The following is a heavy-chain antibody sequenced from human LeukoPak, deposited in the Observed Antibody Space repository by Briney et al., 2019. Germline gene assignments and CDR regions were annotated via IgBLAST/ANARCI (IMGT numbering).Heavy chain of an antibody. CDR3: ARYCSGGSCYDY. CDR2: ISYDGSNK. J-gene: IGHJ4*02. V-gene: IGHV3-30-3*01. CDR1: GFTFSSYA. Sequence: LPGGSLRLSCAASGFTFSSYAMHWVRQAPGKGLEWVAVISYDGSNKYYADSVKGRFTISRDNSKNTLYLQMNSLRAVDTAVYYCARYCSGGSCYDYWGQGTLVTVSS. D-gene: IGHD2-15*01.